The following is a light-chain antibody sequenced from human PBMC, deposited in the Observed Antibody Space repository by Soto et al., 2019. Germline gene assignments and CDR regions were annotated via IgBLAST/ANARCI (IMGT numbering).Light chain of an antibody. CDR2: WAS. V-gene: IGKV4-1*01. Sequence: DIVMTQSPDSLAVSLGERAPINCKSSQSVLYSSNNKNYLAWYQQKPGQPPKLLIYWASTRESGVPDRFSGSGAGTDFTLNISSLQAEDVAVYYCQQYYSTPPTFGQGTKVEIK. CDR3: QQYYSTPPT. CDR1: QSVLYSSNNKNY. J-gene: IGKJ1*01.